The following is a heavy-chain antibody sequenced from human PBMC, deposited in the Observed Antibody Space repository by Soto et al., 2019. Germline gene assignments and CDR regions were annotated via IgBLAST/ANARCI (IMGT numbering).Heavy chain of an antibody. CDR1: GGAFSSYA. J-gene: IGHJ5*02. V-gene: IGHV1-69*13. CDR2: IIPIFGTA. CDR3: ARGRGRYCSGGSCEALDP. D-gene: IGHD2-15*01. Sequence: SVKVSCKASGGAFSSYAISWVRQAPGQGLEWMGGIIPIFGTANYAQKFQGRVTITADESTSTAYMELSSLRSEDTAVYYCARGRGRYCSGGSCEALDPWGQGTLVTVSS.